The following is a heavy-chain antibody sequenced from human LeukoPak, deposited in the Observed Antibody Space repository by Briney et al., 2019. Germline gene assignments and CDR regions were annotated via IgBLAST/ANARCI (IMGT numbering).Heavy chain of an antibody. V-gene: IGHV4-39*07. CDR2: IYYSGST. D-gene: IGHD6-13*01. CDR3: ARDARVIAAAGRGWYWFDP. Sequence: SETLSLTCTVSGGSISSSSYYWGWIRQPPGKGLEWIGSIYYSGSTYYNPSLKSRVTISVDTSKNQFSLKLSSVTAADTAVYYCARDARVIAAAGRGWYWFDPWGQGTLVTVSS. J-gene: IGHJ5*02. CDR1: GGSISSSSYY.